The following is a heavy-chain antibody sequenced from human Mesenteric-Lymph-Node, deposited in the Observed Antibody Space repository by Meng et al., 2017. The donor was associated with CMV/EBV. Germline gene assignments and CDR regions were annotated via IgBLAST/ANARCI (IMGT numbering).Heavy chain of an antibody. J-gene: IGHJ4*01. V-gene: IGHV4-4*02. Sequence: GSSSCSNCWMWVRQPPGKGLEWIGEIYHSGSTNYNTSLRSRVTISVDKSKNQFSLKLSSVTAADTAVYYCASFSGTTSSTYYFDYWGQGTLVTVSS. CDR2: IYHSGST. D-gene: IGHD1-7*01. CDR3: ASFSGTTSSTYYFDY. CDR1: GSSSCSNC.